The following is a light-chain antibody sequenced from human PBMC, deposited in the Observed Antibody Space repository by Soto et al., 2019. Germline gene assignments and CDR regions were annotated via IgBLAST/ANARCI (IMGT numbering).Light chain of an antibody. Sequence: EIVLTQSPATLSLSPGERATLSCGASPSVTSRYLAWYQKKPGLAPRLLIYDASSRATGIPDRFSGSGSGTDVTLTVSRLEPADFAVYYCKKYGSSPRSFGQVTKVEIQ. CDR3: KKYGSSPRS. J-gene: IGKJ1*01. CDR2: DAS. V-gene: IGKV3D-20*01. CDR1: PSVTSRY.